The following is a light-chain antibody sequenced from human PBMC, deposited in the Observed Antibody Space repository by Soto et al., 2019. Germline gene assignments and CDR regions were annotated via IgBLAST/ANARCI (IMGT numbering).Light chain of an antibody. Sequence: DIQMTQSPSSVSASVRDSVTITCRASQDVSSWLAWYQQKPGKAPKLLIYAATSLQSGVPSRFSGSGSGTDFTLTISSLQPEDFATYYCQQANSFPPTFGGGTKVEIK. CDR1: QDVSSW. V-gene: IGKV1-12*01. CDR3: QQANSFPPT. J-gene: IGKJ4*01. CDR2: AAT.